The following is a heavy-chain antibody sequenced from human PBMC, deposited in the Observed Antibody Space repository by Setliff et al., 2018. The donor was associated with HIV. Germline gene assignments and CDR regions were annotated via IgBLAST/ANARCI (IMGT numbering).Heavy chain of an antibody. V-gene: IGHV4-59*12. CDR3: NIYYYYYMDA. CDR2: IYYTGST. CDR1: GGSISTYF. J-gene: IGHJ6*03. Sequence: ASETLSLTCTVSGGSISTYFWSWVRQTPGKGLEWIGYIYYTGSTSYNPSFRSRVTISVDTSKNQFSLKLSSVTAADTAVYYCNIYYYYYMDAWGKGTTVTVSS.